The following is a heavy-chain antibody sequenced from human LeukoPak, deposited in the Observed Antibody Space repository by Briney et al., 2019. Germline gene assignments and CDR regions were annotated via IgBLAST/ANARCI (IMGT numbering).Heavy chain of an antibody. V-gene: IGHV3-30-3*01. J-gene: IGHJ4*02. D-gene: IGHD6-13*01. Sequence: GGSLRLSCAASGFTFSSYAMHWVRQAPGKGLEWVAVISYDGSNKCYADSVKGRFTISRDNSKNTLYLQMNSLRAEDTAVYYCARGGIAAEDYWGQGTLVTVSS. CDR3: ARGGIAAEDY. CDR1: GFTFSSYA. CDR2: ISYDGSNK.